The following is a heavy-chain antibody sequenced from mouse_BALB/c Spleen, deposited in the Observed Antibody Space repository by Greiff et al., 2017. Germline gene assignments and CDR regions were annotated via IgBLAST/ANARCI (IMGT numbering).Heavy chain of an antibody. D-gene: IGHD1-1*01. CDR1: GYTFTDYE. Sequence: VKVVESGAELVRPGASVTLSCKASGYTFTDYEMHWVKQTPVHGLEWIGAIDPETGGTAYNQKFKGKATLTADKSSSTAYMELRSLTSEDSAVYYCTRYGGPWGFAYWGQGTLVTVSA. CDR2: IDPETGGT. V-gene: IGHV1-15*01. J-gene: IGHJ3*01. CDR3: TRYGGPWGFAY.